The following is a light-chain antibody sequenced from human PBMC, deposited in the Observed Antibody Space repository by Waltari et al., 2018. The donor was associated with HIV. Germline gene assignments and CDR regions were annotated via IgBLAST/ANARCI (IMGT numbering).Light chain of an antibody. CDR1: SSTDGHNG. Sequence: SVLTQSPSVSEAPRQRVTIPCSVSSSTDGHNGVILYQQLPGKAPKLLIYFDDLLSSGVSDRFSGSKSGTSAPLAISGLQSEDEGDYYCAAWDDSLNGYVFGTGTKVTVL. CDR2: FDD. V-gene: IGLV1-36*01. CDR3: AAWDDSLNGYV. J-gene: IGLJ1*01.